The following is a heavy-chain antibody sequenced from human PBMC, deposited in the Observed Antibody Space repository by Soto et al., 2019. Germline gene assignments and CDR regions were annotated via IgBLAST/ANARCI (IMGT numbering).Heavy chain of an antibody. J-gene: IGHJ6*02. CDR2: INYNSRAT. D-gene: IGHD3-10*01. V-gene: IGHV3-23*01. CDR3: VNPRGSGKNYSYNMDE. CDR1: GFSFNNYA. Sequence: EVQLLESGGGLVQPGGSLRLSCETSGFSFNNYAMTWVRQAPGMGLEWVAVINYNSRATFNAYSVKGRFTISRDNSNNTVLLQMQSMSAKATAVDYCVNPRGSGKNYSYNMDEWGLGTTVTVSS.